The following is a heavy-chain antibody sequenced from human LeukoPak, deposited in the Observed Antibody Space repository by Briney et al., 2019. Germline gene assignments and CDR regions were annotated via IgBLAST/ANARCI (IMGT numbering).Heavy chain of an antibody. CDR1: GGSISSYY. V-gene: IGHV4-59*01. CDR3: ARDEGRWGRFWHFDY. CDR2: IYYSGST. D-gene: IGHD3-3*01. Sequence: SETLSLTCTVSGGSISSYYWSWIRQPPGKGLEWIGYIYYSGSTNYNPSLKSRVTISVDTSKNQFSLKLSSVTAADTAVYYCARDEGRWGRFWHFDYWGQGTLVTVSS. J-gene: IGHJ4*02.